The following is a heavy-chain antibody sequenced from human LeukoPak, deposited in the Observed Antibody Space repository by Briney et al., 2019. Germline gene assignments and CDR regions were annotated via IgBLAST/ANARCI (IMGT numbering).Heavy chain of an antibody. CDR1: GFTFDDYA. CDR2: ISWNSGSI. J-gene: IGHJ6*02. V-gene: IGHV3-9*01. Sequence: GGSLRLSCAAPGFTFDDYAMHWVRQTPGKGLEWVSGISWNSGSIGYADSVMGRFTISRDNAKNSLYLQMNSLRAEDTALYYCAKVWGTGYYYGMDVWGQGTTVTVSS. CDR3: AKVWGTGYYYGMDV. D-gene: IGHD1-1*01.